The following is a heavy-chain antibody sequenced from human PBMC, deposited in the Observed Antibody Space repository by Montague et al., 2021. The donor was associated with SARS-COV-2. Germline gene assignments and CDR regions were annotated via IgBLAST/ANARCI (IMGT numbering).Heavy chain of an antibody. J-gene: IGHJ5*02. CDR3: ARLHPVGGVRP. CDR1: GGSISSYY. CDR2: IYYSGST. Sequence: SETRSLTCTVSGGSISSYYWSWIRQPPGTGREWVGCIYYSGSTNFNPSLKSQVTISVDTSKNQFSLKLSSVTAADTAVYYCARLHPVGGVRPWGQGTLVTVSS. V-gene: IGHV4-59*08. D-gene: IGHD2-8*02.